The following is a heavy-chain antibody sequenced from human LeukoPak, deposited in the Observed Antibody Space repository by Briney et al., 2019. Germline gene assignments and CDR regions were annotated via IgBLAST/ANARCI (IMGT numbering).Heavy chain of an antibody. CDR2: INPNSGGT. CDR1: GYTFTGYY. J-gene: IGHJ5*02. Sequence: GASVKVSCKASGYTFTGYYMHWVRQAPGQGLEWMGWINPNSGGTNYARKFQGRVTMTRDTSISTAYMELSRLRSDDTAVYYCARDGSGSYYWNWFDPWGQGTLVTVSS. CDR3: ARDGSGSYYWNWFDP. V-gene: IGHV1-2*02. D-gene: IGHD3-10*01.